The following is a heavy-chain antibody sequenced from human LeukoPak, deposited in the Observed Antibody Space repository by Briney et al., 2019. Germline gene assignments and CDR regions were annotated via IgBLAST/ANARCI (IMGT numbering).Heavy chain of an antibody. CDR2: IWYDGSNK. CDR1: GFTFSSYG. J-gene: IGHJ6*03. Sequence: GGSLRLSCAASGFTFSSYGMHWVRQAPGKGLEWVAVIWYDGSNKYYADSVKGRFTISRDNSKNTLYLQMNSLRAEDTAVYYCAITGTPGPYYYYMDVWGKGTTVTVSS. CDR3: AITGTPGPYYYYMDV. V-gene: IGHV3-33*01. D-gene: IGHD1-20*01.